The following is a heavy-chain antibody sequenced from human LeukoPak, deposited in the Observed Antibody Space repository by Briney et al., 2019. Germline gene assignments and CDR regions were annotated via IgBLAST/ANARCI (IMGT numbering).Heavy chain of an antibody. Sequence: GESLKISCEGSGYTFTNYWIGWVRQMPGKGLEWMGIIYPGDSDARYSPSFQGQVTISADKSISTAYLQWSSLKASDTAMYYCARRDSLTGYYLDYWGQGTLVSVSS. D-gene: IGHD3-9*01. J-gene: IGHJ4*02. CDR1: GYTFTNYW. CDR3: ARRDSLTGYYLDY. V-gene: IGHV5-51*01. CDR2: IYPGDSDA.